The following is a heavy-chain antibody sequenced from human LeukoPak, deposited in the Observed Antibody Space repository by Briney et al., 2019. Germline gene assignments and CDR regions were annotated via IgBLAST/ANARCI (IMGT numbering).Heavy chain of an antibody. D-gene: IGHD2-2*01. CDR2: IYYRGST. CDR3: ARVTGHYCSSTSCQKYYYYMDV. Sequence: SETLSLTCTVSGGSISSHYWSWIRQPPGKGLEWIGYIYYRGSTNYNPSLKSRVTISVDTSKNQFSLKLSSVTAADTAVYYCARVTGHYCSSTSCQKYYYYMDVWGKGTTVTVSS. J-gene: IGHJ6*03. CDR1: GGSISSHY. V-gene: IGHV4-59*11.